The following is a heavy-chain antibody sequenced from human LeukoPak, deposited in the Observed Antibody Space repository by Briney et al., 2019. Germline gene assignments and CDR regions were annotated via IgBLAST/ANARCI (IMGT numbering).Heavy chain of an antibody. D-gene: IGHD3-10*01. CDR2: IYYSGST. CDR3: ARGFGDWGLSWFDP. CDR1: GVSISSYY. V-gene: IGHV4-59*01. Sequence: PSETLSLTCTVSGVSISSYYWSWIRQPPGKGLEWIGYIYYSGSTNYNPSLNSRVTISVDTSKNQFSLKLTSVTAADTAVYYCARGFGDWGLSWFDPWGQGTLVTVSS. J-gene: IGHJ5*02.